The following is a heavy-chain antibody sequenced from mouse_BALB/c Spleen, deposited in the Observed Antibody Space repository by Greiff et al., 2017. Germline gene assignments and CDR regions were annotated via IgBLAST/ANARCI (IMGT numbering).Heavy chain of an antibody. CDR1: GFNIKDYY. V-gene: IGHV14-1*02. D-gene: IGHD2-10*01. Sequence: EVQLQQSGAELVRPGALVKLSCKASGFNIKDYYMHWVKQRPEQGLEWIGWIDPENGNTIYDPKFQGKASITADTSSNTAYLQLSSLTSEDTAVCCCASYNGIPFAYWGQGTLVTVSA. CDR3: ASYNGIPFAY. J-gene: IGHJ3*01. CDR2: IDPENGNT.